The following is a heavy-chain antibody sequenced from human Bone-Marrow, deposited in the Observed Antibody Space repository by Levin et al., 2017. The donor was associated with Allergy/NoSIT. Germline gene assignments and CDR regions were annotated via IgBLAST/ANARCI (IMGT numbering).Heavy chain of an antibody. CDR3: AKAGPYCSGGSCSSGIFGY. D-gene: IGHD2-15*01. CDR2: IYNSGST. J-gene: IGHJ4*02. CDR1: GGSISSYY. Sequence: MSSETLSLTCTVSGGSISSYYWSWIRQPPGKGLEWIGYIYNSGSTNYSPSLKSRVTISVDTSKNQFSLKLSSVSAADTAVYYCAKAGPYCSGGSCSSGIFGYWGQGTLVTVSS. V-gene: IGHV4-59*01.